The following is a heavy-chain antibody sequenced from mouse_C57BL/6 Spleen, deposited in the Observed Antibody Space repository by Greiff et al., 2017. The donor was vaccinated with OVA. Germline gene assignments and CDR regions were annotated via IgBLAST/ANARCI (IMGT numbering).Heavy chain of an antibody. V-gene: IGHV3-6*01. CDR2: ISYDGSN. CDR3: ARDVSYGYDEHYAMDY. J-gene: IGHJ4*01. Sequence: EVQLQQSGPGLVKPSQSLSLTCSVTGYSITSGYYWNWIRQFPGNKLEWMGYISYDGSNNYNPSLKNRISITRDTSKNQFFLKLNSVTTEDTATYYCARDVSYGYDEHYAMDYWGQGTSVTVSS. CDR1: GYSITSGYY. D-gene: IGHD2-2*01.